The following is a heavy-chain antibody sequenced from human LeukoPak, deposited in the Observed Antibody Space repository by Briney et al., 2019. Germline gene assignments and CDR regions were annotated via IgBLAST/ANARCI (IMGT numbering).Heavy chain of an antibody. Sequence: GGSLRLSCAASGFAFSTYSMNWVRQPPGKGLEWVASISLDSASIYHADSVKGRFTISRDNAKNSLHLQMDSLRAEDTAVYYCARDRASLSHYFDYWGQGTLVTVSS. V-gene: IGHV3-21*01. D-gene: IGHD3-16*02. CDR1: GFAFSTYS. CDR3: ARDRASLSHYFDY. CDR2: ISLDSASI. J-gene: IGHJ4*02.